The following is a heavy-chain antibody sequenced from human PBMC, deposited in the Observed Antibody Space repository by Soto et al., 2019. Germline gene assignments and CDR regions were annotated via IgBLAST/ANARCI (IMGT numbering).Heavy chain of an antibody. J-gene: IGHJ5*02. V-gene: IGHV3-21*01. CDR1: GFTLSGSS. Sequence: EAQLVESGGGLVKPGGSLRLSCAASGFTLSGSSMSWVRQAPGKGLEWVSSISSSSDSIYYADSVKGRFTISRDNAENSLYLQMNSLRAEDTALYYCVGCGGGICWHNRFDPWGQGTLVTVSS. CDR3: VGCGGGICWHNRFDP. CDR2: ISSSSDSI. D-gene: IGHD2-15*01.